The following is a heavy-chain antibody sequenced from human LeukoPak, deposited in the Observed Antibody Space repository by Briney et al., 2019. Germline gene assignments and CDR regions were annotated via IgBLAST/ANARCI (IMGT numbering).Heavy chain of an antibody. CDR1: GYTFTGYY. J-gene: IGHJ4*02. CDR2: INPNSGST. D-gene: IGHD4-23*01. V-gene: IGHV1-2*02. CDR3: ATHLVTHRDFDY. Sequence: ASVKVSCKASGYTFTGYYMHWVRQAPGQGLEWMGWINPNSGSTNYAQKFQGRVTMTRDTSISTAYMELSRLRSDDTAVYYCATHLVTHRDFDYWGQGTLVTVSS.